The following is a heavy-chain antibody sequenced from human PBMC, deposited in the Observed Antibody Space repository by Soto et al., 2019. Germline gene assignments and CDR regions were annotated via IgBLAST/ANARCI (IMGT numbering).Heavy chain of an antibody. CDR3: GKNRVLFAY. Sequence: PGGSLRLSCAASGFTFSSYSMNWVRQAPGKGLEWISYISTTSSSIYYADSVKGRFTISRDNAKNSLFLQMNSLRDEDTAVYYCGKNRVLFAYSAQRALDIVSA. D-gene: IGHD3-16*01. CDR2: ISTTSSSI. CDR1: GFTFSSYS. V-gene: IGHV3-48*02. J-gene: IGHJ4*02.